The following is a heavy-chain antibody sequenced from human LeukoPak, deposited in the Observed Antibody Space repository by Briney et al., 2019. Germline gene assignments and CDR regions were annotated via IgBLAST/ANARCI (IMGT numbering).Heavy chain of an antibody. CDR1: GYTLTELS. CDR2: FDPEDGET. V-gene: IGHV1-24*01. J-gene: IGHJ3*02. CDR3: ATHCSSTSCYRPGAFDI. D-gene: IGHD2-2*01. Sequence: ASVKVSCKVSGYTLTELSMHWVRQAPGKGLEWMGGFDPEDGETIYAQKFQGRVTMTEDTSTDTAYMELRSLRSEDTDVYYYATHCSSTSCYRPGAFDIWGQGTMVTVSS.